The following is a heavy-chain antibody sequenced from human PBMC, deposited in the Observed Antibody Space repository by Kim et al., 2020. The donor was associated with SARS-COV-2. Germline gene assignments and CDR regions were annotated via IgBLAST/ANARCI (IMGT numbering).Heavy chain of an antibody. Sequence: SETLSLTCAVYGGSFRGYYWSWIRQPPGKGLEWIGEINHSGSTNYNPSLKSRVTISVDTSKNQFSLKLSSVTAADTAVYYCARVEGNMGSGSFDYWGQGTLVTVSS. CDR3: ARVEGNMGSGSFDY. CDR1: GGSFRGYY. D-gene: IGHD6-19*01. J-gene: IGHJ4*02. V-gene: IGHV4-34*01. CDR2: INHSGST.